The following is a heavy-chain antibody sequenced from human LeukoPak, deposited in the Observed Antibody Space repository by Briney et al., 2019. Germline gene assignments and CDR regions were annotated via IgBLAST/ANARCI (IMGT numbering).Heavy chain of an antibody. D-gene: IGHD2-2*01. Sequence: ASVKVSCKASGYTFTSYAMHWVRQAPGQRLEWMGWINAGNGNTKYLQKFQGRVTVTRDTSASTAYMELSGLRSEDTAVYYCARDYCSSTSCLMYNWFDPWGQGTLVTVSS. J-gene: IGHJ5*02. CDR1: GYTFTSYA. CDR3: ARDYCSSTSCLMYNWFDP. CDR2: INAGNGNT. V-gene: IGHV1-3*01.